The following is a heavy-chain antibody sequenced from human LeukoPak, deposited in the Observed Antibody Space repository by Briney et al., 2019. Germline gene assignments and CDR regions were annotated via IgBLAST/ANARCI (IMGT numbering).Heavy chain of an antibody. CDR2: ISYDGSNK. CDR3: ARVAHYYDSSGALGY. D-gene: IGHD3-22*01. J-gene: IGHJ4*02. Sequence: GGSLRLSCAASGFTFSSYGMHWVRQAPGKGLEWVAVISYDGSNKYYADSVKGRFTISRDDSKNTLYLQMNSLRAEDTAVYYCARVAHYYDSSGALGYWGQGTLVTVSS. CDR1: GFTFSSYG. V-gene: IGHV3-30*03.